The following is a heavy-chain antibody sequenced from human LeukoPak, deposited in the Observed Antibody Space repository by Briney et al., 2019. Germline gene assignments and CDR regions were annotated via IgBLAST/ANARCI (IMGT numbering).Heavy chain of an antibody. CDR2: IYNYGST. CDR3: SMAVGYGASRLYDH. Sequence: SETLSLACTVSSERPTTYYSGCNRQSPEKGLEWIGYIYNYGSTKYEPSLKSRVSITEDTANNQFSANLKSVTAADTAIYYCSMAVGYGASRLYDHWGPGLLVTVSS. V-gene: IGHV4-59*01. J-gene: IGHJ4*01. D-gene: IGHD4-17*01. CDR1: SERPTTYY.